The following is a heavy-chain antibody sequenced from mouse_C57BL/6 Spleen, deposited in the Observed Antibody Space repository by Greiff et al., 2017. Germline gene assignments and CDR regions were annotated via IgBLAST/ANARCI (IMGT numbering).Heavy chain of an antibody. J-gene: IGHJ2*01. CDR3: ARIEYYGSSWPTLDY. V-gene: IGHV1-55*01. D-gene: IGHD1-1*01. CDR1: GYTFTSYW. Sequence: VQLQQPGAELVKPGASVKMSCKASGYTFTSYWITWVKQRPGQGLEWIGDIYPGSGSTNYNEKFKSKATLTVDTSSSTAYMQLSSLTSEDSAVYYCARIEYYGSSWPTLDYWGQGTTLTVSS. CDR2: IYPGSGST.